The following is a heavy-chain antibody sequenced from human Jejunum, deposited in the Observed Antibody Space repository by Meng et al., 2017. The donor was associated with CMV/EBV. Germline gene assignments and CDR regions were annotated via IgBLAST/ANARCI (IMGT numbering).Heavy chain of an antibody. Sequence: LTCTVAGDSVTTRGHFWSWIRQSPGKGLEWIGYISYSATTQYNPSFRSRVSILVDASNSQFSLKLTSVTVADTAIYFCARGYFDFDYWGQGTLVTVSS. CDR1: GDSVTTRGHF. CDR3: ARGYFDFDY. V-gene: IGHV4-61*08. J-gene: IGHJ4*02. D-gene: IGHD2/OR15-2a*01. CDR2: ISYSATT.